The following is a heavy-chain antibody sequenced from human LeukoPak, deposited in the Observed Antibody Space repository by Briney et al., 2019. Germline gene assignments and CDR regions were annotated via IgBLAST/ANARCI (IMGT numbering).Heavy chain of an antibody. CDR1: GDSIRSFY. CDR2: ISSTGST. V-gene: IGHV4-4*09. J-gene: IGHJ5*02. CDR3: ARQVLDFWSPSTLRARLDP. Sequence: SETLSLTCTISGDSIRSFYWSWIRQPPGKGLEWLGYISSTGSTNYSPSLKSRVTISVDTSKNQLSLKLTSVTAADTAVYYCARQVLDFWSPSTLRARLDPWGQGTLVAVPS. D-gene: IGHD3-3*01.